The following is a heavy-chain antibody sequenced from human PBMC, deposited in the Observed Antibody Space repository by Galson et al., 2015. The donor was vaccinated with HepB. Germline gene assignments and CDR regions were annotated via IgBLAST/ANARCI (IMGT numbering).Heavy chain of an antibody. Sequence: PALVKPTQTLTLTCTFSGFSLSTSGMRVSWIRQPPGKALEWLARIDWDDDKFYSTSLKTRLTISKDTSKNQVVLTMTNMDPVDTATYYCARSRNPYYYDSRRGAFDIWGQGTMVTVSS. CDR3: ARSRNPYYYDSRRGAFDI. D-gene: IGHD3-22*01. CDR1: GFSLSTSGMR. CDR2: IDWDDDK. V-gene: IGHV2-70*04. J-gene: IGHJ3*02.